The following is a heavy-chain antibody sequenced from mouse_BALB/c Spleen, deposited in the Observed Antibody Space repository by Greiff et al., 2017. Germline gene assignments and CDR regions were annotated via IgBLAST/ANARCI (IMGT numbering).Heavy chain of an antibody. CDR3: ARGYFSLAY. Sequence: QVQLQQSGPELVKPGASVRISCKASGYTFTSYYIHWVKQRPGQGLEWIGWIYPGNVNTKYNEKFKGKATLTADKSSSTAYMQLSSLTSEDSAVYCCARGYFSLAYWGQGTLVTVSA. D-gene: IGHD2-14*01. V-gene: IGHV1S56*01. CDR2: IYPGNVNT. CDR1: GYTFTSYY. J-gene: IGHJ3*01.